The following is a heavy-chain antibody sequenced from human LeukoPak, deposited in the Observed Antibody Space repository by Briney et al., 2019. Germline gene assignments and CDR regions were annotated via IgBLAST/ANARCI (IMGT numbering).Heavy chain of an antibody. D-gene: IGHD4-17*01. CDR1: RYPFTNYY. CDR3: ATLHMTTVPNEVRDVCDI. J-gene: IGHJ3*02. CDR2: LNPKTGVT. Sequence: GASVKVSCKASRYPFTNYYMHCGRQAPGQGLEYMGWLNPKTGVTDYAQKFRGRVTLSRDTSISTAYMELSRLRSDDTALYYCATLHMTTVPNEVRDVCDIWGQGTMVTVSS. V-gene: IGHV1-2*02.